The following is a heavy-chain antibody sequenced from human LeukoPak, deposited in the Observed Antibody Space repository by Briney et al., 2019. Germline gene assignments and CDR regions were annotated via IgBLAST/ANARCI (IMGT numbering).Heavy chain of an antibody. CDR1: GGTFSSYA. CDR3: ARDRIRYCSSTSCRTYYYDL. CDR2: IIPIFGTA. Sequence: ASVKVSCKASGGTFSSYAISWVRQAPGQGLEWMGGIIPIFGTANYAQKFQGRVTITTDESTSTAYMELSSLRSEDTAVYYCARDRIRYCSSTSCRTYYYDLWGQGTLVTVSS. V-gene: IGHV1-69*05. J-gene: IGHJ4*02. D-gene: IGHD2-2*01.